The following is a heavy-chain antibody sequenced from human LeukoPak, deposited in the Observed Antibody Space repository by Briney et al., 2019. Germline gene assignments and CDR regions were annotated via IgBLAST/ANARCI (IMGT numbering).Heavy chain of an antibody. J-gene: IGHJ4*02. V-gene: IGHV1-2*02. Sequence: GASVKVSCKASGYTFTDYYIHLVRQAPGQGLEWMGWINPNSGGTNYAQKFQGRVTMSRDTSITTAYMELSRLRSDDTAVYYCARHVGYSSGWYHRLDYWGQGTLVTVSS. CDR1: GYTFTDYY. D-gene: IGHD6-19*01. CDR3: ARHVGYSSGWYHRLDY. CDR2: INPNSGGT.